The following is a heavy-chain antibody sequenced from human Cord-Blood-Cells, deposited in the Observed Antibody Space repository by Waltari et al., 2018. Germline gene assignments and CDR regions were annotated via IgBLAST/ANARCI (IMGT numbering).Heavy chain of an antibody. CDR1: GYTLTELS. J-gene: IGHJ2*01. CDR2: FDPEDGET. D-gene: IGHD6-19*01. Sequence: QVQLVQSGAEVKKPGASVKVSCKVSGYTLTELSMHWVRQAPGKGLEWMGGFDPEDGETIYATKFKGRVTMTEDTSTDTAYMELSSLRSEDTAVYYCATDKDSSGWGYWYFDLWGRGTLVTVSS. CDR3: ATDKDSSGWGYWYFDL. V-gene: IGHV1-24*01.